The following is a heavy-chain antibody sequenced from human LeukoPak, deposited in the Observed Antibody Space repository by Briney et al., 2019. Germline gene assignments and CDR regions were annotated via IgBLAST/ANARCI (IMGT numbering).Heavy chain of an antibody. J-gene: IGHJ5*02. CDR1: GFTFSSYS. CDR3: AREGTMVRGVPSWFDP. Sequence: KAGGSLRLSCAASGFTFSSYSMNWVRQAPGKGLEWVSSISSSSSYIYYADSVKGRFTISRDNAKNSLYLQMNSLRAEDTAVYYCAREGTMVRGVPSWFDPWGREPWSPSPQ. D-gene: IGHD3-10*01. V-gene: IGHV3-21*01. CDR2: ISSSSSYI.